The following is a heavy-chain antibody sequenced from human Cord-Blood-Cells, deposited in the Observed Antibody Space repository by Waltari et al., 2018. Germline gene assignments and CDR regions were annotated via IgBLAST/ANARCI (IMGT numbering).Heavy chain of an antibody. CDR3: ARDHRGGYSSSWYFDY. J-gene: IGHJ4*02. Sequence: GFTFSSYAMHWVRQAPGKGLGWVAVISYDGSNKYYADSVKGRFTISRDNSKNTLYLQMNSLRAEDTAVYYCARDHRGGYSSSWYFDYWGQGTLVTVSS. CDR2: ISYDGSNK. CDR1: GFTFSSYA. D-gene: IGHD6-13*01. V-gene: IGHV3-30-3*01.